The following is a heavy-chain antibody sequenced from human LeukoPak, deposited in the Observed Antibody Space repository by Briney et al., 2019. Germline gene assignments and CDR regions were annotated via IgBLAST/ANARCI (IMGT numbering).Heavy chain of an antibody. D-gene: IGHD2-2*01. CDR2: INPNSGGT. CDR3: AIGKGGHIVVVPAAEGAFDI. Sequence: GASVKVSCKASGYTFTGYYMHWVRQAPGQGLEWMGWINPNSGGTNYAQKFQGRVTMTRDTSISTAYMELSRLRSDDTAVYYCAIGKGGHIVVVPAAEGAFDIWGQGTMVTVSS. V-gene: IGHV1-2*02. CDR1: GYTFTGYY. J-gene: IGHJ3*02.